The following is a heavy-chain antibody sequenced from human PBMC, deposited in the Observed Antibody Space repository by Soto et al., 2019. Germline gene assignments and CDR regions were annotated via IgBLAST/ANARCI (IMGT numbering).Heavy chain of an antibody. CDR3: ARDSRYCTNVVCYKFLDY. CDR1: GGSISSGDYY. D-gene: IGHD2-8*01. CDR2: IFYSGST. V-gene: IGHV4-30-4*01. J-gene: IGHJ4*02. Sequence: QVQLQESGPGLVKPSQTLSLTCTVSGGSISSGDYYWSWIRQPPGKGLEWIGYIFYSGSTYYNSSLKSRLTISVVTSKIQFSLKLSSVTAADTAVYYCARDSRYCTNVVCYKFLDYWGQGTLVTVSS.